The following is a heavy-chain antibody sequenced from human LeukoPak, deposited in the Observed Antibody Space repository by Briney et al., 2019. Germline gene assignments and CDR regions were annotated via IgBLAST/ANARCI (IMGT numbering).Heavy chain of an antibody. J-gene: IGHJ5*02. CDR3: ARKPYNWNDLFDP. D-gene: IGHD1-20*01. Sequence: PSETLSLTCAVYGGSFSGYYWSWIRQPPGKGLEWIGEINHSGSTNYNPSLKSRVTISVDTSKNQLSLKLSSVTAADTAVYYCARKPYNWNDLFDPWGQGTLVTVSS. V-gene: IGHV4-34*01. CDR1: GGSFSGYY. CDR2: INHSGST.